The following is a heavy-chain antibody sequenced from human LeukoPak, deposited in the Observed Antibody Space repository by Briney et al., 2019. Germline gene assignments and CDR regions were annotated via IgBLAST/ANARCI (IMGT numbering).Heavy chain of an antibody. CDR2: IYYSGST. J-gene: IGHJ3*02. Sequence: SETVSLTCTVYGGSISSYYWSWVRQPPGKGLEWIGYIYYSGSTNYNPSLKSRVTISVDTSKNQFSLKLSSVTAADTAVYYCARDGGELDAFDIWGQGTMVTVSS. CDR1: GGSISSYY. V-gene: IGHV4-59*01. D-gene: IGHD1-26*01. CDR3: ARDGGELDAFDI.